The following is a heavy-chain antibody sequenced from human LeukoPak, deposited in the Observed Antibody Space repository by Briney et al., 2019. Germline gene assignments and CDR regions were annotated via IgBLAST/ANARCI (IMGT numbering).Heavy chain of an antibody. CDR1: GHTFTGYY. D-gene: IGHD3-9*01. J-gene: IGHJ5*02. CDR2: INPNSSGT. V-gene: IGHV1-2*02. CDR3: ARDRFLRYFDWFHGGDWFDP. Sequence: ASVKVSCKASGHTFTGYYMHWVRQAPGQGLEWMGWINPNSSGTNYAQKFQGRVTMTRDTSISTAYMELSRLRSDDTAVYYCARDRFLRYFDWFHGGDWFDPWGQGTLVTVSS.